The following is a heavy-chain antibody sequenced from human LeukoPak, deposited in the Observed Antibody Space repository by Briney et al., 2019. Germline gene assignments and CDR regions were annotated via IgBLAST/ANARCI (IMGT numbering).Heavy chain of an antibody. CDR3: ARGWLAETTVVTPYNY. J-gene: IGHJ4*02. Sequence: GGSLRLSCAASGFTFSSHVMSWVRQAPGKGLEWVSAISGSGGSTYYADSVKGRFTISRDNSKNTLYLQMNSLRAEDTAVYYCARGWLAETTVVTPYNYWGQGTLVTVSS. CDR2: ISGSGGST. CDR1: GFTFSSHV. V-gene: IGHV3-23*01. D-gene: IGHD4-23*01.